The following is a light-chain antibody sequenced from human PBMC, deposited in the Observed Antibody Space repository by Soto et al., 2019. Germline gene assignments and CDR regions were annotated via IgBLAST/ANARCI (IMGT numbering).Light chain of an antibody. J-gene: IGKJ5*01. Sequence: DIQLTQSPSFLSASVGDRVTITYRASQGISSYLAWYQQKPGKAPKLLIYAASTLQSGVPSRFSGSGSGTEFTLTISSLQPEDFATYCWQHLDSYSTFGQGTRLEIK. CDR1: QGISSY. CDR3: QHLDSYST. CDR2: AAS. V-gene: IGKV1-9*01.